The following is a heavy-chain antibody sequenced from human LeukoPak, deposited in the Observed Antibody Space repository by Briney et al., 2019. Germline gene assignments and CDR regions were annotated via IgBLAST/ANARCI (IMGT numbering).Heavy chain of an antibody. V-gene: IGHV1-69*05. CDR1: GGTFSSYA. CDR2: IIPIFGTA. Sequence: GASVKVSCKASGGTFSSYAISWVRQAPGQGLEWMGGIIPIFGTANYAQKFQGRVTITTDESTSTAYMEPSSLRSEDTAVYYCARARYSTSPLRGYYYYMDVWGKGTTVTVSS. CDR3: ARARYSTSPLRGYYYYMDV. D-gene: IGHD6-6*01. J-gene: IGHJ6*03.